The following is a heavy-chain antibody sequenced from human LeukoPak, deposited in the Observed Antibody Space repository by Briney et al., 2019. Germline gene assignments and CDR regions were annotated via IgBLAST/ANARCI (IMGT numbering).Heavy chain of an antibody. CDR3: ARVRSGSYPAPFDY. V-gene: IGHV4-59*01. D-gene: IGHD1-26*01. CDR1: GVSHNNYY. J-gene: IGHJ4*02. CDR2: IYYSGST. Sequence: SETLSLTCTVSGVSHNNYYWGWVRQPPGKGLEWIGYIYYSGSTNYNPSLKSRVTISVDTSKNQFSLKLTSVTAADTAVYYCARVRSGSYPAPFDYWGQGTLVTVAS.